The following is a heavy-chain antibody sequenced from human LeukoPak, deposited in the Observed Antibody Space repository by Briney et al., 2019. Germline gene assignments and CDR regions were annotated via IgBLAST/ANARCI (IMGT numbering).Heavy chain of an antibody. CDR2: ISSDGSNK. Sequence: GGSLRLSCVASGFTFSNFALHWVRQAPGKGLEWVAVISSDGSNKFYADSVKGRFTISRDNPVDTVFLQMNSLRADDTAVYYCTRDDVLSGYVPYYYAMDVWGQGTTVTVSS. CDR1: GFTFSNFA. CDR3: TRDDVLSGYVPYYYAMDV. V-gene: IGHV3-30*04. J-gene: IGHJ6*02. D-gene: IGHD5-12*01.